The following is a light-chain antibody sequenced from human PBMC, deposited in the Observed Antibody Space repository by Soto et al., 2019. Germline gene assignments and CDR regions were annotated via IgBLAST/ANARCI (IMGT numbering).Light chain of an antibody. V-gene: IGLV2-14*01. CDR2: EVN. CDR3: SSFTSSSTLV. J-gene: IGLJ2*01. CDR1: SSDVGGYNY. Sequence: QSVLTQPASVSGSPGQSITISCTGTSSDVGGYNYVSWYQQHPGKAPKLMIYEVNNRPSGVSNRFSGSKFGNTASLTISGLQAEDEADYYCSSFTSSSTLVIGGGTKLTVL.